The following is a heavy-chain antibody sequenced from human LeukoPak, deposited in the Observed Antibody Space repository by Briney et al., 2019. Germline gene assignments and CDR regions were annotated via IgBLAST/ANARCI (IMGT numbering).Heavy chain of an antibody. CDR1: GFTFSTYA. CDR3: AKSHSVAQRGYFDF. J-gene: IGHJ4*02. V-gene: IGHV3-23*01. D-gene: IGHD3-10*01. Sequence: PGGSLRLSCAASGFTFSTYAMSWVRLAPGKGLEWVSTISDSGSNTYYPDSVKGRFTISRANSKNTLYLQMNSLRAEDTAFYYCAKSHSVAQRGYFDFWGQGTLVTVSS. CDR2: ISDSGSNT.